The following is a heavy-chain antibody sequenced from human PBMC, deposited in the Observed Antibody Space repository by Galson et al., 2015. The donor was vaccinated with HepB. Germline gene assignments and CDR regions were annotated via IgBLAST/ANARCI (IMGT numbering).Heavy chain of an antibody. D-gene: IGHD4-23*01. CDR3: AKGGRMYGGVSPPGRGAFDI. V-gene: IGHV1-69*02. J-gene: IGHJ3*02. Sequence: SCKASGGTFSSYTISWVRQAPGQGLEWMGRIIPILGIANYAQKFQGRVTITADKSTSTAYMELSSLRSEDTAVYYCAKGGRMYGGVSPPGRGAFDIWGQGTMVTVSS. CDR1: GGTFSSYT. CDR2: IIPILGIA.